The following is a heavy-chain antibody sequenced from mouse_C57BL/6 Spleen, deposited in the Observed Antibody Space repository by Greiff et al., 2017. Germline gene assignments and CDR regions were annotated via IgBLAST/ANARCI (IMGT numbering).Heavy chain of an antibody. V-gene: IGHV5-12*01. CDR2: ISNGGGST. J-gene: IGHJ1*03. Sequence: EVQRVESGGGLVQPGGSLKLSCAASGFTFSDYYMYWVRQTPEKRLEWVAYISNGGGSTYYPDTVKGRFTLSRDNAKNTLYLQMSRLKSEDTAMYYCARPPSQLARTGYFDVWGTGTTVTVSS. D-gene: IGHD3-1*01. CDR3: ARPPSQLARTGYFDV. CDR1: GFTFSDYY.